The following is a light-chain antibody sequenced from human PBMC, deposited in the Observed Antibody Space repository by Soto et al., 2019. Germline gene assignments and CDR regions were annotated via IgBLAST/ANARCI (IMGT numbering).Light chain of an antibody. CDR2: TNS. V-gene: IGLV1-44*01. CDR1: SSNIGSNA. J-gene: IGLJ3*02. Sequence: QSVLTQPPSASGPPGQRVTISCSGVSSNIGSNAVNWYQQFPGAAPQLLIYTNSQRPSGVPDRFSGSKSGTSASLAITGLQSEDEADYHCAAWDDSLNALVFGGGTKLTVL. CDR3: AAWDDSLNALV.